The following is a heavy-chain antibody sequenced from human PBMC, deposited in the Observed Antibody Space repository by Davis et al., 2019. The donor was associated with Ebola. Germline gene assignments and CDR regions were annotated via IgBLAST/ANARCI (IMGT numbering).Heavy chain of an antibody. CDR2: IHSSGTT. D-gene: IGHD2-2*01. V-gene: IGHV4-59*08. CDR3: TSHPPVPVIHSGFDF. CDR1: GGPTSGYF. Sequence: PSETLSLTCTVPGGPTSGYFWSWIRQRPGKGLEWIGYIHSSGTTFYNPSLKSRITISVDTSRNHFSLELTSVTAADTAVYYCTSHPPVPVIHSGFDFWGPGILVTVSS. J-gene: IGHJ4*02.